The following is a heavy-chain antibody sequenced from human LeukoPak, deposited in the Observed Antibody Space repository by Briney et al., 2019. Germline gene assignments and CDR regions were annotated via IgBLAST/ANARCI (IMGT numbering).Heavy chain of an antibody. D-gene: IGHD3-10*01. J-gene: IGHJ4*02. Sequence: GGSLRLSCAASGFTFSSYGMHWVRQAPGKGLEWVAVISYDGSNKYYADSVKGRFTISRDNSKNTLYLQMNSLRAEDTAVYYCANRGFSRPGDYWGQGTLVTVSS. CDR2: ISYDGSNK. CDR3: ANRGFSRPGDY. V-gene: IGHV3-30*18. CDR1: GFTFSSYG.